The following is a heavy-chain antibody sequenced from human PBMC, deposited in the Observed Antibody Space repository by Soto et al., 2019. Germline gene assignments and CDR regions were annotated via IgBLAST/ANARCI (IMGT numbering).Heavy chain of an antibody. V-gene: IGHV3-23*01. J-gene: IGHJ4*02. CDR1: GFTFTSYA. CDR3: AKAGRGHSYSYYYDC. Sequence: GGSLRLSCAASGFTFTSYAMTWVRQAPGKGLEWLSTISGRGASTYDTDSVKGRFTISRDNSKNMLYLQLNSLGAEDTAVYCCAKAGRGHSYSYYYDCWGQGTLVTVSS. D-gene: IGHD5-18*01. CDR2: ISGRGAST.